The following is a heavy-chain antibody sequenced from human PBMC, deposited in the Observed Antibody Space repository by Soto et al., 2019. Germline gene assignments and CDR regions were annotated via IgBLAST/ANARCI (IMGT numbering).Heavy chain of an antibody. CDR1: GYTFTSYG. CDR3: ARTVYYDIFTGYFEAFVP. Sequence: ASVKVSCKTSGYTFTSYGISWVRQAPGQGLEWMGWISAYNGNTNYAQKLQGRVTMTTDTSTSTAYMELRSLRSDDTAVYYCARTVYYDIFTGYFEAFVPWGQGTLVTVSS. CDR2: ISAYNGNT. V-gene: IGHV1-18*01. J-gene: IGHJ5*02. D-gene: IGHD3-9*01.